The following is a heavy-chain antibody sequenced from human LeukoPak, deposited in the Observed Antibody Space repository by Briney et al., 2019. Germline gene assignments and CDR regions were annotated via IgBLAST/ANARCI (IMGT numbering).Heavy chain of an antibody. Sequence: SQTLSLTCTVSGGSISSGSYYWSWIRQPAGKGLEWIVRIYTSGSTNYNPSLKSRVTISVDTSKNQFSLKLSSVTAADTAVYYCARGRGSGWFYWYFDLWGRGTLVTVSS. CDR3: ARGRGSGWFYWYFDL. J-gene: IGHJ2*01. V-gene: IGHV4-61*02. D-gene: IGHD6-19*01. CDR1: GGSISSGSYY. CDR2: IYTSGST.